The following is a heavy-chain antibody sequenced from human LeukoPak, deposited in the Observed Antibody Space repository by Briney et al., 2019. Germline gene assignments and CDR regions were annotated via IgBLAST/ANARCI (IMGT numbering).Heavy chain of an antibody. V-gene: IGHV3-30-3*01. D-gene: IGHD6-13*01. CDR1: GFTFRSYA. J-gene: IGHJ4*02. Sequence: PGGSLRLSCAASGFTFRSYAIHWVRQAPGKGLEWVAVISYDGSNKYYADSVKGRFTISRDNSKNTLYLRMNSLRAEDTAVYYCARDRGIAAAAACDYWGQGTLVTVSS. CDR2: ISYDGSNK. CDR3: ARDRGIAAAAACDY.